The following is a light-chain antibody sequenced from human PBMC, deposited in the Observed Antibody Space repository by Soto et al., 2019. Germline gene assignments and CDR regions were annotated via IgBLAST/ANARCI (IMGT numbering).Light chain of an antibody. Sequence: DIQMTQSPSSLSASVGDRVTITCRASQIISSYLNWFQQKPGKAPKVLIYGASSLQSGVPSRFSGSGSGTDFTLTISSVQPEDFATYYCQQSLTAPATFGGGTKVEIK. CDR1: QIISSY. CDR3: QQSLTAPAT. J-gene: IGKJ4*01. CDR2: GAS. V-gene: IGKV1-39*01.